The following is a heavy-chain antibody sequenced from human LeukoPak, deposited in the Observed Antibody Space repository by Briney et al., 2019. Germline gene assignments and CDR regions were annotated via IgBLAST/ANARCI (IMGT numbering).Heavy chain of an antibody. D-gene: IGHD6-25*01. J-gene: IGHJ4*02. Sequence: ASVKVSCKASVYTFTSYDINWVRQATGQGLEWMGWMNPNSGNTGYAQKFQGRVTMTRNTSISTAYMELSSLRSEDTAVYYCARDLSTSANWELDYWGQGTLVTVSS. V-gene: IGHV1-8*01. CDR3: ARDLSTSANWELDY. CDR2: MNPNSGNT. CDR1: VYTFTSYD.